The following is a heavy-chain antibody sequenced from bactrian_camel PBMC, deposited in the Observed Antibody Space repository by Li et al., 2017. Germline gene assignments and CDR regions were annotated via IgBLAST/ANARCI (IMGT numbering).Heavy chain of an antibody. CDR2: IRRSGGET. Sequence: HVQLVESGGGLVQPGGPLRLSCVVSGHSRGSNCVGWYRLPPGRAPAEREGIAAIRRSGGETWYANSVKGRFTISHDNAKNTLYLQMHSLKPEDTAVYYCAAENGGIWYPPRYSNWGQGTQVTVS. V-gene: IGHV3-3*01. J-gene: IGHJ4*01. CDR3: AAENGGIWYPPRYSN. CDR1: GHSRGSNC. D-gene: IGHD6*01.